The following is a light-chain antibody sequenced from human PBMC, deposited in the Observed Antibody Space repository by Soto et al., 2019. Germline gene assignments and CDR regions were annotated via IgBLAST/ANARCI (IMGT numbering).Light chain of an antibody. Sequence: DIQMTQSPSTLSGSVGDRVTITCRASQTISSWLAWYQQKPGKAPKLLIYKASTLKSGVPSRFSGSGSGTEFTLTISRLEPEDFAVYHCQQYGSSPTFGQGTKVDIK. CDR3: QQYGSSPT. CDR1: QTISSW. CDR2: KAS. V-gene: IGKV1-5*03. J-gene: IGKJ1*01.